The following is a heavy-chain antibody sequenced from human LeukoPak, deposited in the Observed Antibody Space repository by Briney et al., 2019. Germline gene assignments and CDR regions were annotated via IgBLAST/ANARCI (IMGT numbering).Heavy chain of an antibody. V-gene: IGHV3-7*01. CDR2: IKQDGSEK. CDR1: GFTFSDYY. D-gene: IGHD6-13*01. CDR3: ARGVLEQLVYYYYYMDV. Sequence: PGGSLRLSCAASGFTFSDYYMSWIRQAPGKGLEWVANIKQDGSEKYYVDSVKGRFTISRDNAKNSLYLQMNSLRAEDTAVYYCARGVLEQLVYYYYYMDVWGKGTTVTVSS. J-gene: IGHJ6*03.